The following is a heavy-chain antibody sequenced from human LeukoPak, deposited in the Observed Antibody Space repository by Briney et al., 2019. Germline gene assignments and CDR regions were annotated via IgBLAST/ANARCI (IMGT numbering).Heavy chain of an antibody. CDR3: ARDQRTVGYYDMDV. D-gene: IGHD1-26*01. V-gene: IGHV4-59*01. CDR2: IYYSGST. Sequence: SETLSLTCTVSGGSISGNHWSWVRRPPGKGLEWIGYIYYSGSTNYNPSLKSRVTISVDTSKNQFSLKLRSVTAADTAVYYCARDQRTVGYYDMDVWGRGTTVTVSS. J-gene: IGHJ6*02. CDR1: GGSISGNH.